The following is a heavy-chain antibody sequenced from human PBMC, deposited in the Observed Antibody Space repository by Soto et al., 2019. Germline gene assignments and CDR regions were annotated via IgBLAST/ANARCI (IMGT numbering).Heavy chain of an antibody. Sequence: SVKVSCKASGYTFTSYGISWVRQAPGQGLEWMGGIIPIFGTANYAQKFQGRVTITADESTSTAYMELSSLRYEETAVYYCARDGCIEAQFGWFDPWGQGTLVTVSS. J-gene: IGHJ5*02. CDR1: GYTFTSYG. V-gene: IGHV1-69*13. CDR2: IIPIFGTA. D-gene: IGHD6-6*01. CDR3: ARDGCIEAQFGWFDP.